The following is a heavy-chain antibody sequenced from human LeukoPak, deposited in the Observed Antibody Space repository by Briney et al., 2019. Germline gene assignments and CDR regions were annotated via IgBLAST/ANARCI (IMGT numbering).Heavy chain of an antibody. CDR1: GVTVSSNY. Sequence: PGGSLRLSCAASGVTVSSNYMSWVRQAPGKGLEWVSFIYSGGSTYYADSVKGRFTISRDNSKNTLYLQMNSLRAEDTAVYYCARVKDYGDYGFDYWGQGTLVTVSS. D-gene: IGHD4-17*01. V-gene: IGHV3-53*01. CDR3: ARVKDYGDYGFDY. CDR2: IYSGGST. J-gene: IGHJ4*02.